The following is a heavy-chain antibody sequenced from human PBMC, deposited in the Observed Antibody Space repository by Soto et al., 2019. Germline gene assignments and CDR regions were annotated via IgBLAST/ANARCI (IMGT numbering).Heavy chain of an antibody. V-gene: IGHV1-8*01. D-gene: IGHD4-17*01. J-gene: IGHJ5*02. CDR3: ARGIKYGDYARWSAP. CDR2: MNPNSGNT. CDR1: GYTFTSYD. Sequence: QVQLVQSGAEVKKPGASVKVSCKASGYTFTSYDINWVRQATGQGLEYLGWMNPNSGNTGYVQKFQGRVTMTRDTSIRTAKMELSSMRSKDPAVYYCARGIKYGDYARWSAPGDQGTLVTVSS.